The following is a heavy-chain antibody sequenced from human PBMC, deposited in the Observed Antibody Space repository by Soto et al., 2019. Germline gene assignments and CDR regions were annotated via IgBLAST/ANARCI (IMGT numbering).Heavy chain of an antibody. CDR2: IKGKTDGGTA. CDR3: TTGIYYDILTGYHNVAY. Sequence: GGSLRLSCVASGFNLSHPWMTWVRQAAGKGLEWVGRIKGKTDGGTADYAAPVKGRATISRDDSKNTVYLQMNSLKTEDTAVYYCTTGIYYDILTGYHNVAYWGQGALVTVSS. CDR1: GFNLSHPW. V-gene: IGHV3-15*01. J-gene: IGHJ4*02. D-gene: IGHD3-9*01.